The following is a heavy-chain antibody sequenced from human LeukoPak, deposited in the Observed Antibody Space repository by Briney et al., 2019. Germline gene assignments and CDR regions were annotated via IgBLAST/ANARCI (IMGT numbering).Heavy chain of an antibody. Sequence: GGSLRLSCAASGFTFSRYSMAWGRQAPGKGLEWVSSISSSSSYISYADSVKGRFTISRENAKTSLYLQMTTLRAEDTAVYYCARDYIPGYSSGWYPHWGQGTLVTVSS. CDR1: GFTFSRYS. D-gene: IGHD6-19*01. CDR3: ARDYIPGYSSGWYPH. V-gene: IGHV3-21*01. J-gene: IGHJ4*02. CDR2: ISSSSSYI.